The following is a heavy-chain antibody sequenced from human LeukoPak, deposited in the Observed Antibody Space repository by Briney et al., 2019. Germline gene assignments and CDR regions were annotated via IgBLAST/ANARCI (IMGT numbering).Heavy chain of an antibody. CDR3: ARVSLWSGSYYYFDY. Sequence: ASVKVSCKASGYTFTSYGISWVRQAPGQGLEWTGWISAYNGNTNYAQKLQGRVTMTTDTSTSTAYMELRSLRSDDTAVYYCARVSLWSGSYYYFDYWGQGTLVTVSS. V-gene: IGHV1-18*04. D-gene: IGHD1-26*01. CDR1: GYTFTSYG. J-gene: IGHJ4*02. CDR2: ISAYNGNT.